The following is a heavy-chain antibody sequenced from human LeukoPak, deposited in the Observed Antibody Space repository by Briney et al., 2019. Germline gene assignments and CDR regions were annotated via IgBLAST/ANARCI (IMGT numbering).Heavy chain of an antibody. CDR2: IIPIFGTA. Sequence: SVKVSCKASGGTFSSYAISWVRQAPGQGLEWMGGIIPIFGTANYAQKFQGRVTITADESTSTAYMELSSLRSEDTAVYYCARFPSYDSSGYQDFDYWGQGTLVTVSS. D-gene: IGHD3-22*01. CDR1: GGTFSSYA. V-gene: IGHV1-69*13. J-gene: IGHJ4*02. CDR3: ARFPSYDSSGYQDFDY.